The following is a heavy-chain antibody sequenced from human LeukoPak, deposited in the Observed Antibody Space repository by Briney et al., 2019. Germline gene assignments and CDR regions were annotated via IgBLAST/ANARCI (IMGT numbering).Heavy chain of an antibody. CDR3: ASRIVVVPAAQEGFDY. J-gene: IGHJ4*02. D-gene: IGHD2-2*01. Sequence: SETLSLTCAVYGGSFSGYYWSWIRQPPGKGLEWIGEINHSGSTNYNPSLKSRVTISVDTPRNQFSLKLSSVTAADTAVYYCASRIVVVPAAQEGFDYWGQGTLVTVSS. V-gene: IGHV4-34*01. CDR2: INHSGST. CDR1: GGSFSGYY.